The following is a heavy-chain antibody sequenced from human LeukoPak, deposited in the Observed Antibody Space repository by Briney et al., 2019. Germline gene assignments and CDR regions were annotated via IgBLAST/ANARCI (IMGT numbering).Heavy chain of an antibody. CDR1: GCIVSSDF. Sequence: GGSLRLSCAVSGCIVSSDFMGWVRQAPGPGLEWVSAIHSGGTTLYAASVQGRFIISRDNAKNTLYLQMRSLRGDDTGVYYCATSRGSAWGQGTTVTVSS. J-gene: IGHJ6*01. CDR2: IHSGGTT. V-gene: IGHV3-53*01. CDR3: ATSRGSA.